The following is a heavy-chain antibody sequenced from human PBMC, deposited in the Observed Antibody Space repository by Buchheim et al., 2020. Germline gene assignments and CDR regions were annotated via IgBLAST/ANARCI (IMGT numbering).Heavy chain of an antibody. J-gene: IGHJ6*02. CDR3: ARENRVVAATRLLPGYYYGMDV. D-gene: IGHD2-15*01. CDR1: AFTFSSYG. V-gene: IGHV3-30*03. CDR2: ISYDGGSK. Sequence: QVQLVESGGGVVQPGSSLRLSCAASAFTFSSYGMHWVRQAPGKGLEWVAVISYDGGSKEYGDSVKGRFTISRDNSQNTLYLQMNSLRAEDTAVYYCARENRVVAATRLLPGYYYGMDVWGQGTT.